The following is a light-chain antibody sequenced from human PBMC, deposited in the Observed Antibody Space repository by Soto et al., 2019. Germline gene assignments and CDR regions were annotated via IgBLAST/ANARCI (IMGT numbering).Light chain of an antibody. CDR2: GVS. J-gene: IGKJ4*01. V-gene: IGKV3-20*01. CDR3: QQYDRIPGFT. Sequence: EIVLTQSPGTLSLSPGERATLSCRASQSFRSNYLAWYQQRPGQAPRLRIYGVSSRASGIPDRFSGSVSGTDFTLTISRLEPEDSAVYYCQQYDRIPGFTFGGGTKVEI. CDR1: QSFRSNY.